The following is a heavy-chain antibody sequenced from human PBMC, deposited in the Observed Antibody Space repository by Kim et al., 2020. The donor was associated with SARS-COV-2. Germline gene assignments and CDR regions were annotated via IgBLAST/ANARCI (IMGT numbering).Heavy chain of an antibody. D-gene: IGHD3-10*01. V-gene: IGHV1-2*02. CDR3: AQSPYGSGTKDY. J-gene: IGHJ4*02. Sequence: NYAQKFQGRVTLTRDTSISTAYMELNSLGSDDTAIYYCAQSPYGSGTKDYWGQGTLVTVSS.